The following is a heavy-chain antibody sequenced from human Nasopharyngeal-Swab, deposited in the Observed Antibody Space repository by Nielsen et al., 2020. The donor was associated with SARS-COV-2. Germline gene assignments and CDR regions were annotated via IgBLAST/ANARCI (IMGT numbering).Heavy chain of an antibody. J-gene: IGHJ5*02. CDR1: GFTFSSYA. CDR2: ISGSVGST. Sequence: GGSLRLSCAASGFTFSSYAMRWVSQAPGKGLEWVSAISGSVGSTYYADSVKGRFTISRDNSKNTLYLQMNSLRAEDTAVYYCAKDIAAYISGNWFDPWGQGTLVTVSS. V-gene: IGHV3-23*01. CDR3: AKDIAAYISGNWFDP. D-gene: IGHD6-6*01.